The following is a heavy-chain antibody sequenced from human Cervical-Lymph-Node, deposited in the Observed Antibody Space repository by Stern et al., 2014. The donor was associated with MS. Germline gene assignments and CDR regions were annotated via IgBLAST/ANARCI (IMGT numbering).Heavy chain of an antibody. Sequence: MQLVESGGGVVQPGRSLRLSCAASGFTFSSYAMHWVRQAPGKGLEWVAVISYDGSNKYYADSVKGRFTISRDNSKNTLYLQMNSLRAEDTAVYYCAREGTNYYYGMDVWGQGTTVTVSS. CDR1: GFTFSSYA. CDR3: AREGTNYYYGMDV. CDR2: ISYDGSNK. V-gene: IGHV3-30*01. J-gene: IGHJ6*02. D-gene: IGHD1-1*01.